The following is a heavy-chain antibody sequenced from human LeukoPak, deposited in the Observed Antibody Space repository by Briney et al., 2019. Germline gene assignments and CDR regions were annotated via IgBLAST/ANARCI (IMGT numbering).Heavy chain of an antibody. J-gene: IGHJ4*02. CDR2: VSGGGGIT. D-gene: IGHD3-10*01. CDR1: GFTFSSYA. CDR3: AKDTFSESRYGVLDS. V-gene: IGHV3-23*01. Sequence: GGSLRLSCAASGFTFSSYAMSWVRQAPGKGLEWVSAVSGGGGITYYADSVKGRFTISRDNSKNTLYLQMSSLRAEDTALYYCAKDTFSESRYGVLDSWGQGTLVTVSS.